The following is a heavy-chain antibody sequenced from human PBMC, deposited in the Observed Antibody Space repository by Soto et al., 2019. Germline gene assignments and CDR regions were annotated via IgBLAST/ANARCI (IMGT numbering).Heavy chain of an antibody. J-gene: IGHJ6*02. D-gene: IGHD2-2*01. CDR1: GGTFSSYA. CDR2: IIPISGTA. Sequence: QVQLVQSGAEVKKPGSSVKVSCKASGGTFSSYAISWVRQAPGQGLEWMGGIIPISGTANYAQKFQGRVTITADESTSTAYMELSSLRSDDTAVYYCARSQGSSTSLEIYYYYCYGMDVWGQGTTVTVSS. CDR3: ARSQGSSTSLEIYYYYCYGMDV. V-gene: IGHV1-69*01.